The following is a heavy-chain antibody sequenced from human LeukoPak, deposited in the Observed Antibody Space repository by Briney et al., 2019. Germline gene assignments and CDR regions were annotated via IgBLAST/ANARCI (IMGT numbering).Heavy chain of an antibody. CDR2: ISAYNGNT. Sequence: ASVKVSCKASGYTFTSYGISWVRQAPGQGLEWMGWISAYNGNTNYAQKLQGRVTMTTDTSTSTAYMELRSLRSDDTAVYYCARTMQQWLVDAAGGDYWGQGTLVTVSS. V-gene: IGHV1-18*01. J-gene: IGHJ4*02. CDR1: GYTFTSYG. D-gene: IGHD6-19*01. CDR3: ARTMQQWLVDAAGGDY.